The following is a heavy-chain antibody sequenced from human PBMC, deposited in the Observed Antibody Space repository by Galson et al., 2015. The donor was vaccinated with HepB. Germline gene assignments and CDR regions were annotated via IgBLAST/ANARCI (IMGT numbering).Heavy chain of an antibody. CDR2: ISSSGGST. CDR1: GFTFSNYA. Sequence: SLRLSCAASGFTFSNYAMSWVRQAPGKGLEWVSGISSSGGSTYYADSVKGRFTISRDNSKNTLYLQMNSLRAEDTAVYYCAKHEYFQHWGQGTLVTVSS. V-gene: IGHV3-23*01. CDR3: AKHEYFQH. J-gene: IGHJ1*01.